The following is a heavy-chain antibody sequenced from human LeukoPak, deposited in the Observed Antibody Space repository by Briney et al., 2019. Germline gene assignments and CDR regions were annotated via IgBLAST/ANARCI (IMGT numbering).Heavy chain of an antibody. CDR1: GYTLTELS. CDR2: FDPEDGET. D-gene: IGHD3-10*01. J-gene: IGHJ6*03. V-gene: IGHV1-24*01. Sequence: ASVKVSCKVSGYTLTELSMHWVRQAPGKGLEWMGGFDPEDGETIYAQKFQGRVTMTEDTSTDTAYMELSSLRSEDTAVYYCATGYGSGSYYNPANYYYYMDVWGKGTTVTVSS. CDR3: ATGYGSGSYYNPANYYYYMDV.